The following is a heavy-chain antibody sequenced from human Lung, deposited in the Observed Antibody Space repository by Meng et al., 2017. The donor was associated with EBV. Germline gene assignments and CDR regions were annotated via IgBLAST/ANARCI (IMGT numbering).Heavy chain of an antibody. CDR3: ARGRGNQPLFDF. CDR2: LIPVLNKA. J-gene: IGHJ4*02. D-gene: IGHD2/OR15-2a*01. CDR1: HYTFTGYG. V-gene: IGHV1-69*10. Sequence: QVRGGQSGAEGKGPGASGKVSCKASHYTFTGYGAGWFRQAPGQGLEWMGGLIPVLNKAKSAPRFQDRVTFTADETTTTAYMELSSLTFEDTAVYFCARGRGNQPLFDFWGQGTLVTVSS.